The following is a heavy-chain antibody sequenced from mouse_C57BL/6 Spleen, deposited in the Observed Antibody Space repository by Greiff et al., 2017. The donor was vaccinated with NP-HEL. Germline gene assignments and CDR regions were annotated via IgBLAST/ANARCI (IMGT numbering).Heavy chain of an antibody. D-gene: IGHD1-1*01. J-gene: IGHJ3*01. CDR1: GYTFTDYY. CDR3: ARDDGPLFAY. CDR2: INPYNGGT. Sequence: EVQLQQSGPVLVKPGASVKMSCKASGYTFTDYYMNWVKQSHGKSLEWIGVINPYNGGTSYNQKFKGKATLTVDKSSSTAYMELNSLTSEDSAVYYCARDDGPLFAYWGQGTLVTVSA. V-gene: IGHV1-19*01.